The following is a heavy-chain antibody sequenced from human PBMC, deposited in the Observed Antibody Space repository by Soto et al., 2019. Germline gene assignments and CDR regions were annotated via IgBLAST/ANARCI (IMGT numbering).Heavy chain of an antibody. CDR2: ISSSSSYT. J-gene: IGHJ6*02. V-gene: IGHV3-11*06. Sequence: GGSLRLSCAASGFTFSDYYMSWIRQAPGKGLEWVSYISSSSSYTNYADSVKGRFTISRDNAKNSLYLQMNSLRAEDTVGYYCARDCGCLNYDFWSGYSYYYYYYGMDVWGQGTTVTVSS. CDR1: GFTFSDYY. D-gene: IGHD3-3*01. CDR3: ARDCGCLNYDFWSGYSYYYYYYGMDV.